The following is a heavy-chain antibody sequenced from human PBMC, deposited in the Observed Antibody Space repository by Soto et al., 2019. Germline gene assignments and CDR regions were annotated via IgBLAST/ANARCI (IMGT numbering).Heavy chain of an antibody. J-gene: IGHJ4*02. CDR1: GGSFSSGGYY. V-gene: IGHV4-31*03. Sequence: QLQLQESGPGLVKPSQTLSLACTVPGGSFSSGGYYWSWIRQLPGKGLEWIGYIYYSGSTYYNPSLKSRFTISLDTSKNQFSRKLSSVTAADTAVYYCARATSFSGHHGYWGQGTLVTVSS. CDR3: ARATSFSGHHGY. D-gene: IGHD2-8*02. CDR2: IYYSGST.